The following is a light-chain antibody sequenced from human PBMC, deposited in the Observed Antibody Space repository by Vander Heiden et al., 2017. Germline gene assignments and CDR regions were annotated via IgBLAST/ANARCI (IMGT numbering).Light chain of an antibody. J-gene: IGKJ1*01. CDR2: DAS. CDR3: HQRSNWPQT. CDR1: QSVSSY. Sequence: MMLTYTRATLSLSPVETATLSCRTSQSVSSYLAWYQHKPGQAPRLLIFDASNRATGIPARFNGSGSGTDFTLTISSLEPEDFAVYYCHQRSNWPQTFGQGTKVEIK. V-gene: IGKV3-11*01.